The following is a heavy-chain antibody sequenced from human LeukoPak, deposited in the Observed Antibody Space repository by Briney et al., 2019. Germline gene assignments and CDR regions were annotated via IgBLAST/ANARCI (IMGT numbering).Heavy chain of an antibody. Sequence: PGGSLRLSCAASGFTFSSYSMNWVRQAPGKGLEWVSSISSSSSYIYYADSVKGRFTISRDNVKNSLYLQMNSLRAEDTAVYYCARVGYGSGSYFESEYFDYWGQGTLVTVSS. V-gene: IGHV3-21*01. CDR2: ISSSSSYI. CDR3: ARVGYGSGSYFESEYFDY. CDR1: GFTFSSYS. J-gene: IGHJ4*02. D-gene: IGHD3-10*01.